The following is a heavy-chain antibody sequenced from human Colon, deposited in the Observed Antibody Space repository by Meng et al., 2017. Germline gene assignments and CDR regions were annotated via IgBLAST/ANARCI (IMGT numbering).Heavy chain of an antibody. CDR2: IKQDGSEK. CDR3: ASQYCSGGSCYDY. Sequence: GESLKISCAASGFTFSTYWMNWVRQAPGKGLEWVANIKQDGSEKYYVDSVKGRFTISRDNAKNSLYLQMNSLRAEDTAVYYCASQYCSGGSCYDYWGQGTLVTVS. J-gene: IGHJ4*02. CDR1: GFTFSTYW. D-gene: IGHD2-15*01. V-gene: IGHV3-7*01.